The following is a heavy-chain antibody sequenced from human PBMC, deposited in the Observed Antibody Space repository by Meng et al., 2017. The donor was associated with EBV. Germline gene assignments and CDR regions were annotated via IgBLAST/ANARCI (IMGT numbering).Heavy chain of an antibody. J-gene: IGHJ4*02. CDR2: IIPILGIA. D-gene: IGHD5-24*01. CDR1: GGTFSSYA. Sequence: QVQGVQCGAEVKKPGSSDKCSCKASGGTFSSYAISWVRQAPGQGLEWMGGIIPILGIANYAQKFQGRVTITADKSTSTAYMELSSLRSEDTAVYYCARERPGGMATTPYFDYWGQGTLVTVSS. V-gene: IGHV1-69*10. CDR3: ARERPGGMATTPYFDY.